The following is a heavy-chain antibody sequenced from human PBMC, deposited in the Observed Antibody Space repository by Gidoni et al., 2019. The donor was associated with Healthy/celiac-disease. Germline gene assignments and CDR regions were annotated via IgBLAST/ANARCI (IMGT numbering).Heavy chain of an antibody. CDR1: GLTFSAYY. Sequence: QVQLVESGGGLVKPGGSLRPSCAASGLTFSAYYMSWIRQAPGKGLELVSYSSSSGSTIYYADSVKGRFTISRDNAKNSLYLQMNSLRAEDTSVYYCARSYYDSSGRHPFDYWGQGTLVTVSS. V-gene: IGHV3-11*01. D-gene: IGHD3-22*01. CDR3: ARSYYDSSGRHPFDY. J-gene: IGHJ4*02. CDR2: SSSSGSTI.